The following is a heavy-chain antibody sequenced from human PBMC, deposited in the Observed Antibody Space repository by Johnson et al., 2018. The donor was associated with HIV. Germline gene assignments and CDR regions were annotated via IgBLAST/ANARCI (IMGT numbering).Heavy chain of an antibody. Sequence: QVQLVESGGGLVKPGDSLRLSCTASGFRFSNAWMGWVRQAPGKGLEWVAVISYDGSNKYHADSVKGRFTISRDNAKNSLYLQMNSLRAEDTALYYCAKGGNGYGGAFDIWGLDNGHSLF. CDR2: ISYDGSNK. D-gene: IGHD1-1*01. V-gene: IGHV3-30*18. CDR3: AKGGNGYGGAFDI. J-gene: IGHJ3*02. CDR1: GFRFSNAW.